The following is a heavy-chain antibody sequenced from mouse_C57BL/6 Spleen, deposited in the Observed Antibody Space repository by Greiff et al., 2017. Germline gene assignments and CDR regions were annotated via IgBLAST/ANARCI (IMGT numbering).Heavy chain of an antibody. CDR2: INYDGSST. V-gene: IGHV5-16*01. D-gene: IGHD1-1*01. CDR3: ARENYGSSPYYAMDY. CDR1: GFTFSDYY. J-gene: IGHJ4*01. Sequence: EVKLVESEGGLVQPGSSMKLSCTASGFTFSDYYMAWVRQVPEKGLEWVANINYDGSSTYYLDSLKSRFIISRDNAKNILYLQMSSLKSEDTATYYCARENYGSSPYYAMDYWGQGTSVTVSS.